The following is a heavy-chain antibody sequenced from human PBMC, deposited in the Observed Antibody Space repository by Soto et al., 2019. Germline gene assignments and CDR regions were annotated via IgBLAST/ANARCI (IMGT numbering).Heavy chain of an antibody. D-gene: IGHD3-9*01. Sequence: SVKVSCKASGGTFSSYTISWVRQAPGQGLERMRRIIPILGIANYAQKFQGRVTITADKSTSTAYMELSSLRSEDTAVYYCARSLDYDILTGYKNSNYYYYYMDVWGKGTTVTVSS. J-gene: IGHJ6*03. CDR1: GGTFSSYT. CDR3: ARSLDYDILTGYKNSNYYYYYMDV. V-gene: IGHV1-69*02. CDR2: IIPILGIA.